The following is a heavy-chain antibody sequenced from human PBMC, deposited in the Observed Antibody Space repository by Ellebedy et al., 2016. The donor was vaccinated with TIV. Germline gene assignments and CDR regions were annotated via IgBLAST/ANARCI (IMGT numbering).Heavy chain of an antibody. D-gene: IGHD4-23*01. CDR1: GFTFSTYA. CDR3: ATDRMTETGNSLDY. Sequence: PGGSLRLSCSGSGFTFSTYAMHWVRQAPGKGLEYVSAIRGDGGSTYYADSVKGRFTISRDNSQNSLYLQMSSLRAEDTAGEYCATDRMTETGNSLDYWGQGTLVTVSS. CDR2: IRGDGGST. V-gene: IGHV3-64D*09. J-gene: IGHJ4*02.